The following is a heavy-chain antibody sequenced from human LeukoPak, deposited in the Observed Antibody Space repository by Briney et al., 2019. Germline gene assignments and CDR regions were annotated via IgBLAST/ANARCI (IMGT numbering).Heavy chain of an antibody. D-gene: IGHD3-3*01. CDR2: ICGSGGST. J-gene: IGHJ4*02. V-gene: IGHV3-23*01. CDR3: AKDKGSHYDFWSGYYLL. Sequence: GGSLSLSCAASGFNLSRYAMSWVRQARGKGREWVSAICGSGGSTYYADSVKGRFTISRDNSKSTLYLQMNSLRAEDTAVYYCAKDKGSHYDFWSGYYLLWGQGTLVTVTT. CDR1: GFNLSRYA.